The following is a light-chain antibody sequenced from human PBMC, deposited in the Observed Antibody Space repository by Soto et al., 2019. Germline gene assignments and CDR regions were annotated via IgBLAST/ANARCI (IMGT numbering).Light chain of an antibody. CDR1: QSDGNY. V-gene: IGKV3-11*01. J-gene: IGKJ2*01. CDR2: DVS. CDR3: QQRSSWPRMYT. Sequence: IVLTQSPATVSLSPGERATLSCRASQSDGNYIAWYQQKPGQPPRLLIYDVSNRATGVPARFSGSGSGTDFTLTISSLEPEDFGVHHCQQRSSWPRMYTFGQGTKLEI.